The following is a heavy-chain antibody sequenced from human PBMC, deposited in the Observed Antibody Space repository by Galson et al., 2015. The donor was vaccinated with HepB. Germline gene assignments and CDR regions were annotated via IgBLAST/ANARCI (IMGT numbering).Heavy chain of an antibody. Sequence: SLRLSCAASGFTFSSYGMHWVRQAPGKGLEWVAVIWYDGSNKYYADSVKGRFTISRDNSKNTLYLQMNSLRAEDTAVYYCASEYYCSSTSCYRHEDYYFDYWGQGTLVTVSS. J-gene: IGHJ4*02. CDR2: IWYDGSNK. D-gene: IGHD2-2*01. CDR1: GFTFSSYG. CDR3: ASEYYCSSTSCYRHEDYYFDY. V-gene: IGHV3-33*01.